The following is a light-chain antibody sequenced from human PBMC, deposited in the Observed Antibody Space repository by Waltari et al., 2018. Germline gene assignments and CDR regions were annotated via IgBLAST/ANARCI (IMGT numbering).Light chain of an antibody. CDR2: YRSDSDK. CDR3: MILHNNAVV. J-gene: IGLJ3*02. V-gene: IGLV5-45*01. CDR1: SDINVATNK. Sequence: HAVVTQRASLTSPPGASTSLTSTFRSDINVATNKIYWYQQRPGSPPQFLVKYRSDSDKRQGTGVPSLFSGSKDTSANAGILLISGLQSEDEADYYCMILHNNAVVFGGGTKLTVL.